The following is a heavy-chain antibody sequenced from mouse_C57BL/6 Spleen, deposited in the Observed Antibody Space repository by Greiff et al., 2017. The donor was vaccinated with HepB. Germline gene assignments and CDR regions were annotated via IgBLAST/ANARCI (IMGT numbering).Heavy chain of an antibody. CDR2: IDPSDSYT. J-gene: IGHJ2*02. V-gene: IGHV1-69*01. D-gene: IGHD1-1*01. Sequence: QVQLQQPGAELVMPGASVKLSCKASGYTFTSYRMHWVKQRPGQGLEWIGEIDPSDSYTNYNQKFNGKFTLTVDKSSSTAYMQLSSLTSEDSAVSYCARNYYGSSYDVVYWGQGVSLTVSS. CDR1: GYTFTSYR. CDR3: ARNYYGSSYDVVY.